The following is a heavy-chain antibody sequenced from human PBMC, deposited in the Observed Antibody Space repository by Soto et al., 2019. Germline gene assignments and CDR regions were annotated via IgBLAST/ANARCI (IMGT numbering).Heavy chain of an antibody. J-gene: IGHJ4*02. CDR1: GFTFSSYG. D-gene: IGHD3-22*01. V-gene: IGHV3-30*03. CDR3: ARFDYYDSSGYLDFGPK. Sequence: GGSLRLSCAASGFTFSSYGMHWIRQAPGKGLEWVAVISYDGSNKYYADSVKGRFTISRDNSKNTLYLQMNSLRAADTAVYYCARFDYYDSSGYLDFGPKWGQGTLVTVS. CDR2: ISYDGSNK.